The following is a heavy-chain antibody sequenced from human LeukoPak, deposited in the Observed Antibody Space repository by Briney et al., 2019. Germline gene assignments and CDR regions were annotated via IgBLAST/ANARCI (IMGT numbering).Heavy chain of an antibody. V-gene: IGHV3-33*01. CDR1: GFTFSSYG. Sequence: GGSLRLSCAASGFTFSSYGMHWVRQAPGKGLEWVAVIWYDGSNKYYADSVKGRFTISRDNSKNTLYLQINSLRAEDTAVYYCARGHYYDSSGYYYAGAFDIWGQGTMVTVSS. CDR2: IWYDGSNK. D-gene: IGHD3-22*01. J-gene: IGHJ3*02. CDR3: ARGHYYDSSGYYYAGAFDI.